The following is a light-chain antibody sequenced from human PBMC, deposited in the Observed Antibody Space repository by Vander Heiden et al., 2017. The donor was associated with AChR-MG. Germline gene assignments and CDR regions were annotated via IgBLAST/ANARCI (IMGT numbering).Light chain of an antibody. Sequence: QSALTQPPSASGSLGQSVTIPCTGTSRDVGAYSYVSWYQHHPDKAPKLIIFDVNKRPSGVPDRFSASKSGNTASLTGSGLQADDEATYYCNSYAGSSSLIFGGGTKLTVL. CDR1: SRDVGAYSY. V-gene: IGLV2-8*01. J-gene: IGLJ2*01. CDR2: DVN. CDR3: NSYAGSSSLI.